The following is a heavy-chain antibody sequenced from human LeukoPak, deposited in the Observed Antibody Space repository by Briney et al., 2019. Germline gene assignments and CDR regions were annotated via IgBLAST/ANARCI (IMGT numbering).Heavy chain of an antibody. CDR3: ARVQSSDWYAYFYYLDV. Sequence: GGSLRLSCAVSGFTFRNYAFHWVRQPPGKGLEWVALTSHDGSRKYYADSVKGRFTISRDNSKNTLYLQMNSLRVEDTALYYCARVQSSDWYAYFYYLDVWGKGTTVTVSS. CDR2: TSHDGSRK. D-gene: IGHD6-19*01. J-gene: IGHJ6*03. V-gene: IGHV3-30*04. CDR1: GFTFRNYA.